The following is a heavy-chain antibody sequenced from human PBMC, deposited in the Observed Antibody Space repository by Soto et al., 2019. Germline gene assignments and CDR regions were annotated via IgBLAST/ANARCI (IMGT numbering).Heavy chain of an antibody. CDR1: GFTFSSYA. D-gene: IGHD3-10*01. CDR3: AKVGSGSYSAHS. J-gene: IGHJ4*02. V-gene: IGHV3-23*01. Sequence: TGGSLRLSCAASGFTFSSYAMNWVRQAPGKGLEWVSTISFSGVNRHYADSVKGRFTISRDNSKNTLYLQMNSLRAEDTAIYYCAKVGSGSYSAHSWGQGTLVTVSS. CDR2: ISFSGVNR.